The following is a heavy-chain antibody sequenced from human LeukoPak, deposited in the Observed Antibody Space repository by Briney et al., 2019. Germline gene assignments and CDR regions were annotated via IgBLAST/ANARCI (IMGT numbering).Heavy chain of an antibody. CDR3: ASATGWLQLWLDY. D-gene: IGHD5-24*01. Sequence: PSETLSLTCTVSGGSISSSSYYWGSIRQPPGKGLEWIGSIYYSGSTYYNPSLKSRVSISVDTSKNQFSLKLSSVTAADTAVYYCASATGWLQLWLDYWGQGTLVTVSS. V-gene: IGHV4-39*07. CDR1: GGSISSSSYY. J-gene: IGHJ4*02. CDR2: IYYSGST.